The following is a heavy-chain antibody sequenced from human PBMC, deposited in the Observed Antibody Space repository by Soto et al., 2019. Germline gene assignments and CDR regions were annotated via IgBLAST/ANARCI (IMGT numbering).Heavy chain of an antibody. CDR3: ATRSPAFDY. J-gene: IGHJ4*02. Sequence: QVQLVQSGPEVKKPGASVKVSCKTSGYTFTDYGISWVRQAPGQGLEWMGWISTYKVKTTYAQKFQGRVTMTTDTSTSTAYMELRSLRSDDTAVYYCATRSPAFDYWGQGSLVTVSS. V-gene: IGHV1-18*01. CDR1: GYTFTDYG. CDR2: ISTYKVKT.